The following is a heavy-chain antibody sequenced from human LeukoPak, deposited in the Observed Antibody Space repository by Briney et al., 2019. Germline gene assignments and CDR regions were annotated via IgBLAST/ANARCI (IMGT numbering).Heavy chain of an antibody. CDR1: GGSISSGTDY. J-gene: IGHJ3*02. Sequence: PSETLSLTCSVSGGSISSGTDYWSWIRQPSGKGLEWIGYIYYSGSTNYNPSLKSRVTISVDTSKNQFSLKLSSVTAADTAVYYCASQTVVAAIEGAFDIWGQGTMVTVSS. V-gene: IGHV4-61*01. CDR3: ASQTVVAAIEGAFDI. D-gene: IGHD2-15*01. CDR2: IYYSGST.